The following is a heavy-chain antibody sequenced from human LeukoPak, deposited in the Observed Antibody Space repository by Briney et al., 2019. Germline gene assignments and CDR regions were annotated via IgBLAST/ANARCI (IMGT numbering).Heavy chain of an antibody. D-gene: IGHD7-27*01. CDR2: TYYRSKWYN. Sequence: SQTLSLTCAISGDSVSSNSAAWNWIRQSPSRGLEWLGRTYYRSKWYNDYAVSVKSRITINPDTSKNQFSLKLNSVTAADTAVYYCARAPYPDWGSYNYWGQGTLVTVSP. J-gene: IGHJ4*02. CDR3: ARAPYPDWGSYNY. V-gene: IGHV6-1*01. CDR1: GDSVSSNSAA.